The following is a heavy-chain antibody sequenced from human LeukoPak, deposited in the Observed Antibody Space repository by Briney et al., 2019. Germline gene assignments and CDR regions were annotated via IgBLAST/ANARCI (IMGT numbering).Heavy chain of an antibody. CDR1: GYTFTSYG. CDR2: ISAYNGNT. D-gene: IGHD5-24*01. V-gene: IGHV1-18*01. Sequence: EASVKVSCKAFGYTFTSYGISWVRQAPGQGLEWMGWISAYNGNTNYAQRLQGRVTMTTDTSTSTAYMELRSLRSDDTAVYYCARDGRRVATKTPYPGYWGQGTLVTVSS. CDR3: ARDGRRVATKTPYPGY. J-gene: IGHJ4*02.